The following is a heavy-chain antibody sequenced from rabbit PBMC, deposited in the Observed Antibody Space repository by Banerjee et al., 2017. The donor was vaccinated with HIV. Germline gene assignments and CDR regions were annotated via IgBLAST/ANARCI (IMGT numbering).Heavy chain of an antibody. Sequence: QEQLVESGGGLVQPGGSLKLSCKASGFDFSSYGVSWVRQAPGKGLEWIACINSNTGNTVYASWAKGPFTISKTSSTTVTLQMTSLTAADTATYLCARGVRYSDWDLWGPGTLVTVS. CDR3: ARGVRYSDWDL. J-gene: IGHJ4*01. D-gene: IGHD4-2*01. V-gene: IGHV1S45*01. CDR1: GFDFSSYG. CDR2: INSNTGNT.